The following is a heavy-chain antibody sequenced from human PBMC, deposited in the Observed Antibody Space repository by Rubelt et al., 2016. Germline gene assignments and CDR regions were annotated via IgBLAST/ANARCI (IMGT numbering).Heavy chain of an antibody. Sequence: EVQLLESGGGLVQPGGSLRLSCAASGFTFSSYAMSWVRQAPGKALEWVSAIIASGYNTYYADSVKGRFTIARDNSKNTLYLQINSLRAEDTALYYCAKDSRQLGIFDYWGLGTLVTVSS. J-gene: IGHJ4*02. CDR2: IIASGYNT. CDR3: AKDSRQLGIFDY. CDR1: GFTFSSYA. V-gene: IGHV3-23*01. D-gene: IGHD1-1*01.